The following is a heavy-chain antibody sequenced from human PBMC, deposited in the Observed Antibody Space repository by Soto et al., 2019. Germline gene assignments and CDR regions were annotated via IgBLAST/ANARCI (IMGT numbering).Heavy chain of an antibody. CDR1: GYSFTSYL. D-gene: IGHD6-13*01. J-gene: IGHJ6*02. Sequence: GESLKISCKGSGYSFTSYLVSWVRQMPGKGLEWMGRIDPSDSYTNYSPSFQGHVTISADKSISTAYLQWSSLKASDTAMYYCERRGSRRWYSGMDVWGQGNTVTVSS. CDR3: ERRGSRRWYSGMDV. V-gene: IGHV5-10-1*01. CDR2: IDPSDSYT.